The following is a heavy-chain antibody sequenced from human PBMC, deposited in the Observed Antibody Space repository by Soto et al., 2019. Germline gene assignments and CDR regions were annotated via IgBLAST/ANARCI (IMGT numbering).Heavy chain of an antibody. CDR2: IGGTDGDSDGVP. D-gene: IGHD7-27*01. Sequence: VQLLESGGDLVQPGGSLRLSCVASGFILNNYAMSWVRQAPGKGLGWVSTIGGTDGDSDGVPWYEDSVKGRFTISRDSSANTLFLHMDNLRAEESALYYCVKRGRNWGAFAFWGQGTTVVVSS. V-gene: IGHV3-23*01. J-gene: IGHJ3*01. CDR1: GFILNNYA. CDR3: VKRGRNWGAFAF.